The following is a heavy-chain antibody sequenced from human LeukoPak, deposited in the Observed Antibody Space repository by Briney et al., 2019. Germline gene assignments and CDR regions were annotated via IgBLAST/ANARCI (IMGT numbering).Heavy chain of an antibody. CDR3: ARHWRFSSGWYFDY. Sequence: PSQTLSLTCTVSGGSISSADFHWSWIRQPPGKGLQWIGYISYSGSTYYNPSLKSRLTISVDTSKNQFSLKLNSVTAADTAVYYCARHWRFSSGWYFDYWGQGTLVSVSS. D-gene: IGHD6-19*01. CDR1: GGSISSADFH. V-gene: IGHV4-30-4*01. J-gene: IGHJ4*02. CDR2: ISYSGST.